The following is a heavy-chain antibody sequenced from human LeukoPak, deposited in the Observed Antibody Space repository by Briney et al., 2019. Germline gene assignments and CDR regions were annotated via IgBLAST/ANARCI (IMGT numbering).Heavy chain of an antibody. J-gene: IGHJ4*02. V-gene: IGHV3-48*01. Sequence: TGGSLRLSCAASGFTFSDYYMNWVRQAPGKGLEWVSYISSSSSTIYYADSVKGRFTISRDNAKNSLYLQMNSLRAEDTAVYYCARDTTYSGATLDYWGQGTLVTVSS. CDR3: ARDTTYSGATLDY. CDR2: ISSSSSTI. CDR1: GFTFSDYY. D-gene: IGHD1-26*01.